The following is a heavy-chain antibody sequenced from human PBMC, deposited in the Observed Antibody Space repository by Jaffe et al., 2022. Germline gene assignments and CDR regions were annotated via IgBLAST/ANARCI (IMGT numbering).Heavy chain of an antibody. CDR1: GGSISSYY. CDR2: IYYSGST. J-gene: IGHJ3*02. Sequence: QVQLQESGPGLVKPSETLSLTCTVSGGSISSYYWSWIRQPPGKGLEWIGYIYYSGSTNYNPSLKSRVTISVDTSKNQFSLKLSSVTAADTAVYYCARENLIAVAGINAFDIWGQGTMVTVSS. CDR3: ARENLIAVAGINAFDI. V-gene: IGHV4-59*01. D-gene: IGHD6-19*01.